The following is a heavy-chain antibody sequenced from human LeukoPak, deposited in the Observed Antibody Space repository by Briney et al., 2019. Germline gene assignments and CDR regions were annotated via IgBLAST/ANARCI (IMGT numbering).Heavy chain of an antibody. CDR2: IYMTGST. J-gene: IGHJ2*01. V-gene: IGHV4-4*07. CDR1: GGSISSYY. D-gene: IGHD1-26*01. CDR3: ARDGIGAGWYFDL. Sequence: SETLSLTCTVSGGSISSYYWRWIRQPAGKGLEWIGRIYMTGSTNYNPSLKSRVIMSVDTSKNQFSLKLNSVTAADTAVYYCARDGIGAGWYFDLWGRGTRVTVSS.